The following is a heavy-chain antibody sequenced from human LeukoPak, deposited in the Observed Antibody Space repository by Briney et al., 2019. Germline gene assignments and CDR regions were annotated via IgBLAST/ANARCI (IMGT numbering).Heavy chain of an antibody. V-gene: IGHV1-8*03. CDR2: MNPNSGNT. CDR1: GYTFTSYD. CDR3: ARWYYYDSSGYKAFDY. Sequence: ASVKVSCKASGYTFTSYDINWVRQATGQGLEWMGWMNPNSGNTGYAQKFQGRVTITRNTSISTAYMELSSLRSEDTAVYYCARWYYYDSSGYKAFDYWGQGTLVTVSS. D-gene: IGHD3-22*01. J-gene: IGHJ4*02.